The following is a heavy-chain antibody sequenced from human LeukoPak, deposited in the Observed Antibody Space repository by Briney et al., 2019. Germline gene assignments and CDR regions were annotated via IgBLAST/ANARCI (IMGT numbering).Heavy chain of an antibody. CDR3: ARDFGLRCSGGTCYSVYYYGMDV. CDR2: IKQGGSEK. V-gene: IGHV3-7*03. D-gene: IGHD2-15*01. Sequence: GGSLRLSCSASGFSFSNYAMYWVRQAPGKGLEWVANIKQGGSEKYYVDSVKGRFTISRDNAKNSLYLQMNSRRAEDTAVYYCARDFGLRCSGGTCYSVYYYGMDVWGKGTTVTDSS. J-gene: IGHJ6*04. CDR1: GFSFSNYA.